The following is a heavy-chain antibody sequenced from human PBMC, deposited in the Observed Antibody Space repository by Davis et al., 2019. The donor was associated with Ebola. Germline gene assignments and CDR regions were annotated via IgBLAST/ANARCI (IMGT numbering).Heavy chain of an antibody. CDR3: ARDQSGRGDFDY. J-gene: IGHJ4*02. D-gene: IGHD3-10*01. V-gene: IGHV1-69*04. Sequence: SVKVSCKASGGTFSSYAISWVRQAPGQGLEWMGRIIPILGIANYAQKFQGRVTITADESTSTAYMELSSLRSEDTAVYYCARDQSGRGDFDYWGQGTLVTVSS. CDR2: IIPILGIA. CDR1: GGTFSSYA.